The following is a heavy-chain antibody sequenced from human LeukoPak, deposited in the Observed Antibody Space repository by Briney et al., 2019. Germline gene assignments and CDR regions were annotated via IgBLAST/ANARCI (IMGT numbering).Heavy chain of an antibody. D-gene: IGHD2-15*01. V-gene: IGHV4-34*01. CDR3: ARGQGYCSGGSCPPYDY. Sequence: SETLSLTCAVYGGSFSGYYWSWIRQPPGKGLEWIGEINHSGSTNYNPSLKSRVTISVDTSKNQFSLKLSSVTAADTAVYYCARGQGYCSGGSCPPYDYWVQGTLVTVSS. CDR2: INHSGST. CDR1: GGSFSGYY. J-gene: IGHJ4*02.